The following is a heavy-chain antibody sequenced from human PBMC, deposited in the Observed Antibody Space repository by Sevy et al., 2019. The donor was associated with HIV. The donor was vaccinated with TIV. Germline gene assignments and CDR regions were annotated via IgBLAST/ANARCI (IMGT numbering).Heavy chain of an antibody. Sequence: GGSLRLSCVASGFTFSDHYMEWARQAPGKGLEWVGRTRNKADGYTTEYAASVKGRFTNSIDESKNSLYVQMNSLKAEDTAVYYCATHAGIAAAGRVFDYWGQGTLVTVSS. CDR2: TRNKADGYTT. J-gene: IGHJ4*02. V-gene: IGHV3-72*01. CDR3: ATHAGIAAAGRVFDY. CDR1: GFTFSDHY. D-gene: IGHD6-13*01.